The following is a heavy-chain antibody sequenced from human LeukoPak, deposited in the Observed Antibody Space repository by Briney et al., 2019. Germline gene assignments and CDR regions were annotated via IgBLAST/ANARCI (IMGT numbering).Heavy chain of an antibody. Sequence: PGGSLRLSCAASGFAFSSYAMHWVRQAPGKGLEWVAVISYDGSNKYYADSVKGRFTISRDNSKNTLYLQMKSLRAEDTAVYYCARDLAWNWFDPWGQGTLVTVSS. CDR3: ARDLAWNWFDP. V-gene: IGHV3-30-3*01. D-gene: IGHD3-3*02. CDR1: GFAFSSYA. J-gene: IGHJ5*02. CDR2: ISYDGSNK.